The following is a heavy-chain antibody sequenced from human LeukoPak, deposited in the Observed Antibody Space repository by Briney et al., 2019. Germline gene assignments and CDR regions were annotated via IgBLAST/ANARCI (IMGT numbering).Heavy chain of an antibody. J-gene: IGHJ4*02. D-gene: IGHD3-10*01. Sequence: GGSLRLSCAASGFSVSSIYMSWVRQAPGKGLEWVAVIYSGGTTYYADYVRGRFTISRDNCKNTLYLQRNSLRVEDTALYYCARDMGFGDLMGYWGQGTLVTVSS. CDR3: ARDMGFGDLMGY. V-gene: IGHV3-53*01. CDR1: GFSVSSIY. CDR2: IYSGGTT.